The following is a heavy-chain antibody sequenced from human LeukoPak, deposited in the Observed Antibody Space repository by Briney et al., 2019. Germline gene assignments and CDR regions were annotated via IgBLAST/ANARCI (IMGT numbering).Heavy chain of an antibody. D-gene: IGHD3-22*01. J-gene: IGHJ3*02. V-gene: IGHV1-69*13. CDR1: GGTFSNYA. Sequence: SVKVSCKASGGTFSNYAVNWVRQAPGQGLEWMGGIIPIFGTAHYAQKFQGRVTITADESTSTAYMEVNSLRSEDTAMYYCARLSDSSGYYLSAIGGAFDIWGQGTMVTVSS. CDR2: IIPIFGTA. CDR3: ARLSDSSGYYLSAIGGAFDI.